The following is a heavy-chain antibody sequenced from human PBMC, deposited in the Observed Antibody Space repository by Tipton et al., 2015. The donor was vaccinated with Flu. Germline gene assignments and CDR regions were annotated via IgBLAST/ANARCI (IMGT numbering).Heavy chain of an antibody. CDR3: ARSVAVAAPGWFDP. CDR1: GGSISSGSYY. Sequence: TLSLTRTVSGGSISSGSYYWSWIRQPAGKGLEWIGRIYTSGSTNYNPSLKSRVTISVDTSKNQFSLKLSSVTAADTAVYYCARSVAVAAPGWFDPWGQGTLVTVSS. V-gene: IGHV4-61*02. CDR2: IYTSGST. D-gene: IGHD6-19*01. J-gene: IGHJ5*02.